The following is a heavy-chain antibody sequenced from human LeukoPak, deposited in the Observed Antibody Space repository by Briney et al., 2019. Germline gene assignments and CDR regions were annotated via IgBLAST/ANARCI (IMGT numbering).Heavy chain of an antibody. CDR2: IIPILGTA. J-gene: IGHJ6*02. D-gene: IGHD5-24*01. V-gene: IGHV1-69*10. CDR3: ARGAKMATPMEDYYYGMDV. Sequence: GASVKVSCTASGGTFSSYAISWVRQAPGQGLEWMGGIIPILGTANYAQKFQGRVTITADKSTSTAYMELSSLRSEDTAVYYCARGAKMATPMEDYYYGMDVWGQGTTVTVSS. CDR1: GGTFSSYA.